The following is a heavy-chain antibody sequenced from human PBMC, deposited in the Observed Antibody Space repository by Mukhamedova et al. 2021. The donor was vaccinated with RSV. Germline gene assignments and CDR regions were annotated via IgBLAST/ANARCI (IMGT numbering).Heavy chain of an antibody. Sequence: VSVIYSGGSTYYADSVKGRFTISRDNSKNTLYLQMNSLRAEDTAVYYCASGGGYYYYMDVWGQGTTVTVSS. D-gene: IGHD3-16*01. CDR2: IYSGGST. V-gene: IGHV3-53*01. J-gene: IGHJ6*03. CDR3: ASGGGYYYYMDV.